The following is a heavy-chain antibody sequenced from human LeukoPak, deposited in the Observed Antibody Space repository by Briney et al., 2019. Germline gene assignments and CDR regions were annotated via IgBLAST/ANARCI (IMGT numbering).Heavy chain of an antibody. J-gene: IGHJ4*02. Sequence: SETLSLTCTVSGGPISSSSYYWGWIRQPPGKGLEWIGSIYYSGSTYYNPSLKSRVTISVDTSKNQFSLKLSSVTAADTAVYYCASSSGWYSHYYFDYWGQGTLVTVSS. V-gene: IGHV4-39*01. CDR1: GGPISSSSYY. CDR3: ASSSGWYSHYYFDY. CDR2: IYYSGST. D-gene: IGHD6-19*01.